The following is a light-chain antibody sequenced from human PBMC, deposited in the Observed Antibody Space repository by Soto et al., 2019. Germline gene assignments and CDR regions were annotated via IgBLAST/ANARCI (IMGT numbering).Light chain of an antibody. Sequence: QSALAQPASVSESPGQSITISCTGASGYVGTYSLVSWYQQHPGKAPKVVIYEGHKRPSGVPDRFSGSTSVNTASLTISGLQTDDEADYYCCLYVGATTYVFGTGTQVTVL. CDR1: SGYVGTYSL. CDR3: CLYVGATTYV. J-gene: IGLJ1*01. CDR2: EGH. V-gene: IGLV2-23*01.